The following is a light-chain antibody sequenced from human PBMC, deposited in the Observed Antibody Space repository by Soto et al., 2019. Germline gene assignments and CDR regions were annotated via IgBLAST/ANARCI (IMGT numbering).Light chain of an antibody. CDR3: QQANSFPLT. CDR2: PSS. J-gene: IGKJ4*01. CDR1: QDISRW. V-gene: IGKV1-12*01. Sequence: DIQMTQSPSSVSASVGDRVTITCRASQDISRWLAWYQQKPGKAPKLLIRPSSSLQSGVPSRFSGSGSGTDFTLTISSLQPEDFATYYCQQANSFPLTFGGGTKVEIK.